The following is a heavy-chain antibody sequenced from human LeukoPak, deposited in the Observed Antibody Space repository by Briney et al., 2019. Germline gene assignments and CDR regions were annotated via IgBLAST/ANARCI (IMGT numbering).Heavy chain of an antibody. CDR3: ARVYMSKIPFS. Sequence: GGSLRLSCAASGFTFDAYGMTWVRQAPGKGLEWVSGINWSGGSTGYADSVKGRFTIPRDNAKNSLYLQMNSLRAEDTALYYCARVYMSKIPFSWGQGTLVTVSS. J-gene: IGHJ4*02. D-gene: IGHD3-10*01. CDR2: INWSGGST. V-gene: IGHV3-20*04. CDR1: GFTFDAYG.